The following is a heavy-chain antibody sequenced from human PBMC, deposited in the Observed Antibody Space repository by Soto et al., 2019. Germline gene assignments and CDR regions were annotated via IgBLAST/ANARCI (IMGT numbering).Heavy chain of an antibody. CDR3: ARHRGYYDILTGYYTELNFDY. D-gene: IGHD3-9*01. V-gene: IGHV4-59*08. CDR1: GGSISSYY. J-gene: IGHJ4*02. CDR2: IYYSGST. Sequence: ATLYLTCTVSGGSISSYYWSGIRQPPGKGLEWIGYIYYSGSTNYNPSLKSRVTISVDTSKNQFSLKLSSVTAADTAVYYCARHRGYYDILTGYYTELNFDYWGQGTLVTVSS.